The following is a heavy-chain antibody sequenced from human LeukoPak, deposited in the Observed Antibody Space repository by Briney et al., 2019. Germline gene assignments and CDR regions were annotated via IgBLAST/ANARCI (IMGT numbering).Heavy chain of an antibody. Sequence: PGGSLRLSCAASGFTFSTYWMAWVRQAPGEGLEWVANIKEDASQKNYVDSVKGRFTISRDNAKNSLYLQMNSLRDDDTAVYYCARGHVSMGRLLDSWGQGTLVTVSS. CDR3: ARGHVSMGRLLDS. D-gene: IGHD2/OR15-2a*01. J-gene: IGHJ5*02. V-gene: IGHV3-7*02. CDR1: GFTFSTYW. CDR2: IKEDASQK.